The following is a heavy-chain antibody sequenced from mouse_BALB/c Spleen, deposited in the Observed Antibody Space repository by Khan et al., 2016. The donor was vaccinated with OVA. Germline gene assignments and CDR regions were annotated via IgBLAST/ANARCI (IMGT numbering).Heavy chain of an antibody. Sequence: QIQLVQSGPELKKPGETVKISCKASGYTFTNYGMYWVKQAPGKGLKWMGWINTYTGEPTYVDDFKGRFAFSLETSTSTAYLQINNLRNEDTATYFCASGGYWYFDVWGAGTTVTVSS. CDR2: INTYTGEP. CDR1: GYTFTNYG. V-gene: IGHV9-3-1*01. J-gene: IGHJ1*01. CDR3: ASGGYWYFDV. D-gene: IGHD1-1*02.